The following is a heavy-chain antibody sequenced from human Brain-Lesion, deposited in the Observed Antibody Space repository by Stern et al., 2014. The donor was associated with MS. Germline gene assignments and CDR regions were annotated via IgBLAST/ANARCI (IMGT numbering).Heavy chain of an antibody. CDR2: ISWSSGTI. J-gene: IGHJ4*02. D-gene: IGHD1-14*01. CDR3: ARDITGSSAYFAY. CDR1: GFTFGDYA. Sequence: VQLVESGGDLVQPGRSLRLSCAAFGFTFGDYAMHWVRKAPGKGLEWVAGISWSSGTIGYADSLKGRFPTSRDHAYSSLYLQMNSLSPEDTALYYCARDITGSSAYFAYWGQGTLVTVSS. V-gene: IGHV3-9*01.